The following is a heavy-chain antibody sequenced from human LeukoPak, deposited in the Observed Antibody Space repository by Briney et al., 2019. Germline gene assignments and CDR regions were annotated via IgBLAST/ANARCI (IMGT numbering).Heavy chain of an antibody. J-gene: IGHJ4*02. V-gene: IGHV3-48*03. CDR1: GFTFSSYE. CDR3: ARGRGSGSSWYGDY. Sequence: GGSLRLSCAASGFTFSSYEMNWVRQAPGKGLEWVSYISSSGSTIYYADSVKGRFTISRDNAKNSLYLQMNSLRAEDTAVYYCARGRGSGSSWYGDYWGQGTLVTVSS. D-gene: IGHD6-13*01. CDR2: ISSSGSTI.